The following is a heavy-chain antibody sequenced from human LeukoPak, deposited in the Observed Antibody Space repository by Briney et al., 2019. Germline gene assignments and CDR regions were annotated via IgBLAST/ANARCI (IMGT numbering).Heavy chain of an antibody. CDR1: GGTFSSYA. D-gene: IGHD1-1*01. CDR2: IIPIFGTA. V-gene: IGHV1-69*05. J-gene: IGHJ5*02. CDR3: ARSGEANWFDP. Sequence: SVKVSCKXSGGTFSSYAISWVRQAPGQGLEWMGRIIPIFGTANYAQKFQGRVTITTDESTSTAYMELSSLRSEDTAVYYCARSGEANWFDPWGQGTLVTVFS.